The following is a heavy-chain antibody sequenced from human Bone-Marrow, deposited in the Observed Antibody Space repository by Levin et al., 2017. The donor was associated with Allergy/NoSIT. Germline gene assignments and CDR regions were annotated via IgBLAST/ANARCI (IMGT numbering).Heavy chain of an antibody. J-gene: IGHJ3*02. CDR3: AKPGRITIFGVVIGDAFDI. D-gene: IGHD3-3*01. CDR1: GFTFSSYA. V-gene: IGHV3-23*01. CDR2: ISGSGGST. Sequence: QAGGSLRLSCAASGFTFSSYAMSWVRQAPGKGLEWVSAISGSGGSTYYADSVKGRFTISRDNSKNTLYLQMNSLRAEDTAVYYCAKPGRITIFGVVIGDAFDIWGQGTMVTVSS.